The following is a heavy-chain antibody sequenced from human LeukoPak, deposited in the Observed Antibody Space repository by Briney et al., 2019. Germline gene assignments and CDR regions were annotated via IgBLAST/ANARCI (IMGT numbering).Heavy chain of an antibody. CDR2: INPNSGGT. CDR1: GYTFTGYY. V-gene: IGHV1-2*06. D-gene: IGHD3-10*01. Sequence: ASVKVSCKASGYTFTGYYMHWVRQAPGQGLEWMGRINPNSGGTNYAQKFQGRATMTRDTSISTAYMELSRLRSDDTAVYYCARSVFYGSGSYLAAFDIWGQGTMVTVSS. CDR3: ARSVFYGSGSYLAAFDI. J-gene: IGHJ3*02.